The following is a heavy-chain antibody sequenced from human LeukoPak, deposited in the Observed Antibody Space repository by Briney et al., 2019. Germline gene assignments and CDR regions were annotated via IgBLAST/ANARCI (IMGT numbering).Heavy chain of an antibody. D-gene: IGHD3-22*01. J-gene: IGHJ4*02. Sequence: GGSLRLSCAASGFTFDDYAMHWVRQAPGKGLEWVSGINWNSGSIGYGDSVKGRFTISRDNAKNSLYLQMNSLRAEDMALYYCVKDWSSGRNLNYFENWGQGTLVTVSS. V-gene: IGHV3-9*03. CDR3: VKDWSSGRNLNYFEN. CDR2: INWNSGSI. CDR1: GFTFDDYA.